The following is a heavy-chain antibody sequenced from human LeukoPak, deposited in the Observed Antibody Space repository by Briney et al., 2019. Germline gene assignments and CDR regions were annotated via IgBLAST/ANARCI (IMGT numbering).Heavy chain of an antibody. CDR3: ARESAVAGPIVY. V-gene: IGHV3-21*01. CDR2: ISSSSSYI. Sequence: GGSLRLSCAASGFTFSSYGMSWVRQAPGKGLEWVSSISSSSSYIYYADSVKGRFTISRDNAKNSPYLQMNSLRAEDTAVYYCARESAVAGPIVYWGQGTLVTVSS. CDR1: GFTFSSYG. J-gene: IGHJ4*02. D-gene: IGHD6-19*01.